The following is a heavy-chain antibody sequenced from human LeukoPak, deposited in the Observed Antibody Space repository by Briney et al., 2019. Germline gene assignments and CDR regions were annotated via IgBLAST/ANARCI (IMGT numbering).Heavy chain of an antibody. D-gene: IGHD3-22*01. V-gene: IGHV4-59*12. CDR3: ARGESSGYYSVLLGWFDP. Sequence: SETLSLTCTVSGGSISSYYWSWIRQPPGKGLEWIGYIYYSGSTNYNPSLKSRVTISVDTSKNQFSLKLSSVTAADTAVYYCARGESSGYYSVLLGWFDPWGQGTLVTVSS. CDR2: IYYSGST. J-gene: IGHJ5*02. CDR1: GGSISSYY.